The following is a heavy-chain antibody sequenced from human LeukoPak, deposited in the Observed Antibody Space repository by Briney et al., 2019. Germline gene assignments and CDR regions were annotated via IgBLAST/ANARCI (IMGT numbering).Heavy chain of an antibody. CDR3: ATPSGSYPFDY. J-gene: IGHJ4*02. Sequence: QSGGSLRLSCAASGFTFRRNWMSWVRQAPGKGLEWVANINQDGSEKNYVDSLKGRFTISRDNAKNSLYLQMNSLRAEDTAVYYCATPSGSYPFDYCGQGTLVTVSS. CDR2: INQDGSEK. CDR1: GFTFRRNW. D-gene: IGHD3-10*01. V-gene: IGHV3-7*01.